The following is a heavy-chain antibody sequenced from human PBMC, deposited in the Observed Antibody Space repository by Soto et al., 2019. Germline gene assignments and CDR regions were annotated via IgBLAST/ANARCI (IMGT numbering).Heavy chain of an antibody. CDR1: GFAFSTYS. J-gene: IGHJ4*02. CDR2: ISTSSTFV. Sequence: GGSLRLSCAASGFAFSTYSMNWVRQAPGKGLEWVSSISTSSTFVYYADSQEGRFTISRDDAKNSLYLQMNSLRAEDTALYYCATAGESSRYYFDSWGQGTLVTVYS. CDR3: ATAGESSRYYFDS. V-gene: IGHV3-21*01. D-gene: IGHD3-16*01.